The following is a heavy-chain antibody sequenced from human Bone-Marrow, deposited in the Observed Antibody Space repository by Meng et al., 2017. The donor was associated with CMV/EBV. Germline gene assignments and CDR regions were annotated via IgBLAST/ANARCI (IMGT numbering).Heavy chain of an antibody. CDR2: ISGPGGSI. CDR1: GFTFSSYA. Sequence: GGFLRPSFAAPGFTFSSYAMTWVRQAPGKGLEGVSSISGPGGSIWYAESMRGRFTVSRDNAKTSQYLQRNSLRAEDTGVYYCARGSNVYYGMDVWAQGTTVTVPS. CDR3: ARGSNVYYGMDV. J-gene: IGHJ6*02. D-gene: IGHD2-8*01. V-gene: IGHV3-21*01.